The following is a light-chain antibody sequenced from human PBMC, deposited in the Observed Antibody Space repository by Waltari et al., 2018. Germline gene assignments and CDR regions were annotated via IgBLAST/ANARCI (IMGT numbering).Light chain of an antibody. V-gene: IGLV2-23*02. Sequence: QSALTQPASVSGSPGQSITISCTGTSSDVGNYKRVSWYQQHPGKAPKLMISAVSKRPSWVSDRFSGSKSGDMASLTISGLQPEDEAEYFCSSYAGSSKGVFGGGTKVTGL. CDR2: AVS. CDR3: SSYAGSSKGV. CDR1: SSDVGNYKR. J-gene: IGLJ2*01.